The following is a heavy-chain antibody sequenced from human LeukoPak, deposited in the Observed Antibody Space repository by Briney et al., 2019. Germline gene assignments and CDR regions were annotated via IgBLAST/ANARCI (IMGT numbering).Heavy chain of an antibody. V-gene: IGHV3-23*01. CDR1: GFTFSKFP. Sequence: GGSLRLSWAASGFTFSKFPIGWVRHAPGRGLEWVSSISASGDVTFYADSLRGRFTISRDNSKSTLYLQMSSLSAEDTAVYSCAKDRRALAAAGTPAAHWGQGTLVTVSS. D-gene: IGHD6-13*01. CDR3: AKDRRALAAAGTPAAH. J-gene: IGHJ4*02. CDR2: ISASGDVT.